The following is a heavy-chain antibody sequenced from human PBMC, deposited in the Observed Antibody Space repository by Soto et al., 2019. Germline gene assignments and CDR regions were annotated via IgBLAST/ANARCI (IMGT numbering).Heavy chain of an antibody. D-gene: IGHD5-12*01. Sequence: QVQLVQSGAEVKKPGASVTVSCKASGYTFSDYYLHWVRQAPGQGPEWMGRINPNSGDTNFAQKFQGRVPMTRDTSVRTAFMELNWLKPDDTAVYYCAREGGGATATLDYYYFYMDVWGQGTTVTVSS. CDR1: GYTFSDYY. CDR3: AREGGGATATLDYYYFYMDV. J-gene: IGHJ6*03. CDR2: INPNSGDT. V-gene: IGHV1-2*06.